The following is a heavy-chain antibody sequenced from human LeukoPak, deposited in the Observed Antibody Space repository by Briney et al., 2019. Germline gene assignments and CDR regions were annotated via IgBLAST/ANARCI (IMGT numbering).Heavy chain of an antibody. CDR2: IYHSGST. V-gene: IGHV4-34*01. Sequence: SETLSLTCAISGGSFSGYYCSWIRQSPGKGLEWIGEIYHSGSTNYNPSLKSRVTISVDKSKNQFSLKLSSVTAADTAVYYCARGWGSSGWYGNFDYWGQGTLVTVSS. CDR3: ARGWGSSGWYGNFDY. D-gene: IGHD6-19*01. J-gene: IGHJ4*02. CDR1: GGSFSGYY.